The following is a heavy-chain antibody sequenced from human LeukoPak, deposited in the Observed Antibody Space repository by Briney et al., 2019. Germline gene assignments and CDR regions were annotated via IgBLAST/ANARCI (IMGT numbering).Heavy chain of an antibody. D-gene: IGHD6-13*01. CDR3: ATLAAAGEDY. V-gene: IGHV3-48*04. CDR2: ISSSGSTI. J-gene: IGHJ4*02. Sequence: GGSLRLSCAASGFTLSSYWMHWVRQAPGKGLEWVSYISSSGSTIYYADSVKGRFTISRDNAKNSLYLQMNSLRAEDTAVYYCATLAAAGEDYWGQGTLVTVSS. CDR1: GFTLSSYW.